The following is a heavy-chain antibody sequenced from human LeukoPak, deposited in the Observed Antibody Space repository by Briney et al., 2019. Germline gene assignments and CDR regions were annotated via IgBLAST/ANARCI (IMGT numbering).Heavy chain of an antibody. CDR2: IYTSGST. J-gene: IGHJ3*02. CDR3: ARALTYDFWSGSHHAFDI. CDR1: GGSISGYY. D-gene: IGHD3-3*01. V-gene: IGHV4-4*07. Sequence: SETLSLTCTVSGGSISGYYWSWIRQPAGKGLEWIGRIYTSGSTNYNPSLKSRVTISVDASKNQFSLKLSSVTAADTAVHYCARALTYDFWSGSHHAFDIWGQGTMVTVSS.